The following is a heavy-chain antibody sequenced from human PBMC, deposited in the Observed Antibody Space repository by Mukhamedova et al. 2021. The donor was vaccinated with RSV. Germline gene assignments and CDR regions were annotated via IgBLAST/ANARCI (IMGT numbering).Heavy chain of an antibody. Sequence: STYYNPSLKSRVTISVDTSKNQFSLKLSSVTAADTAVYYCARDAAAIQHAFDIWGQGTMVTVSS. D-gene: IGHD2-2*01. V-gene: IGHV4-30-2*04. J-gene: IGHJ3*02. CDR3: ARDAAAIQHAFDI. CDR2: ST.